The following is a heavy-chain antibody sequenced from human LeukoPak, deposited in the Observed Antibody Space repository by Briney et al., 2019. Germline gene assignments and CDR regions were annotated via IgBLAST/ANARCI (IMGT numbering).Heavy chain of an antibody. CDR3: ARVVGFGDYPFDF. V-gene: IGHV1-2*02. CDR1: GYTFSGHY. D-gene: IGHD4-17*01. J-gene: IGHJ4*02. CDR2: IYPNSGGT. Sequence: ASVKVSCKTSGYTFSGHYMHRVRQAPGQGLEWMGWIYPNSGGTNYAQKFQGRLTLTRDTSISTAYMQLSRLRSDDTAVYFCARVVGFGDYPFDFWGQGTLVTVSS.